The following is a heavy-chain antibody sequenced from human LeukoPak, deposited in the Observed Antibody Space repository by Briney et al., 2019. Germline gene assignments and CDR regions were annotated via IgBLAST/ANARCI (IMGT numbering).Heavy chain of an antibody. Sequence: SQTLSLTCSVSGDSISSGSYYWSWSRQPAGKGLEWIWRISTSGSTNYNHSLKSRLTISVDTSKNQFSLKLTSVTAADTAVYYCARDSGDYPYFMYVWGTGTTVTVSS. CDR3: ARDSGDYPYFMYV. CDR1: GDSISSGSYY. CDR2: ISTSGST. V-gene: IGHV4-61*02. J-gene: IGHJ6*03. D-gene: IGHD4-17*01.